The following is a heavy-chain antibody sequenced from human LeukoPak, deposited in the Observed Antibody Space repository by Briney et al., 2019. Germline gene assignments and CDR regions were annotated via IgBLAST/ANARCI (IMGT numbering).Heavy chain of an antibody. D-gene: IGHD4-17*01. CDR3: AKVPYGDYEVYFDY. Sequence: PGGSLRLSCAASGFTFSSYAMSWVRQAPGKGLEWVAVISYDGSNKYYADSVKGRFTISRDNSKNTLYLQMNSLRAEDTAVYYCAKVPYGDYEVYFDYWGQGTLVTVSS. V-gene: IGHV3-30*18. J-gene: IGHJ4*02. CDR2: ISYDGSNK. CDR1: GFTFSSYA.